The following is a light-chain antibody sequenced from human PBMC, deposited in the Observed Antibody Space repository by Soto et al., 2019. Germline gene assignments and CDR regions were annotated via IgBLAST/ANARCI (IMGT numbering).Light chain of an antibody. Sequence: QSVLTQPASVSGSPGQSITISCTGTSSDVGGYNSVSWYQQHPGKAPKLMIYEVSKRPSGVPDRFSGSKSGNTASLTDSGLQAEDEADYYCSSYAGSNNLGVFGGGTQLTVL. CDR3: SSYAGSNNLGV. CDR1: SSDVGGYNS. V-gene: IGLV2-8*01. CDR2: EVS. J-gene: IGLJ2*01.